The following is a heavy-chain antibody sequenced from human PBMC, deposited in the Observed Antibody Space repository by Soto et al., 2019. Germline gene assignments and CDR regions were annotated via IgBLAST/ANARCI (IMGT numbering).Heavy chain of an antibody. D-gene: IGHD5-18*01. CDR2: IWYDGSNK. J-gene: IGHJ6*02. CDR1: GFTFSSYG. CDR3: ARVRDSYGPGWYYDYGMDV. Sequence: QVQLVESGGGVVQPGRSLRLSCAASGFTFSSYGMHWVRQAPGKGLEWVAVIWYDGSNKYYADSVKGRFTISRDNSKNTLYLQMNSLRAEDTAVYYCARVRDSYGPGWYYDYGMDVWGQGTTVTVSS. V-gene: IGHV3-33*01.